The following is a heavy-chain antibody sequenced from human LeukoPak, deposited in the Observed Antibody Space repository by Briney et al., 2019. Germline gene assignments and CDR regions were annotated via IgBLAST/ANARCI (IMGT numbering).Heavy chain of an antibody. CDR1: GFTFSSYA. J-gene: IGHJ4*02. CDR2: ISGSGGST. D-gene: IGHD4-23*01. CDR3: AKDHSRWLLDQAIDY. Sequence: GGSLRLSCAASGFTFSSYAMSWVRQAPGKGLEGVSAISGSGGSTYYADSVKGRFTISRDNSKNTLYLQMNSLRAEDTAVYYCAKDHSRWLLDQAIDYWGQGPLVTVSS. V-gene: IGHV3-23*01.